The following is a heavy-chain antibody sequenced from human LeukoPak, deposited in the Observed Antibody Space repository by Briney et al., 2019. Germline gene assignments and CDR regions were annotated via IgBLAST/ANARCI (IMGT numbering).Heavy chain of an antibody. V-gene: IGHV3-48*03. CDR1: GFTFSSYE. Sequence: GGSLRLSCAASGFTFSSYEMNWVRQAPGKGLEWVSYISSSGSTIYYADSVKGRFTISRDNAKNSLYLQMNSLRAEDTAVYYCAREGDMVTSFDYWGQGTLVTVS. CDR3: AREGDMVTSFDY. J-gene: IGHJ4*02. D-gene: IGHD5-12*01. CDR2: ISSSGSTI.